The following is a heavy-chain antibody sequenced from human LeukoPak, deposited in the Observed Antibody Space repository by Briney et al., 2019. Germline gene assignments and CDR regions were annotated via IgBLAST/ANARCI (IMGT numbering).Heavy chain of an antibody. CDR3: AKKSRGSGSYYGDY. D-gene: IGHD3-10*01. CDR1: GFTVSSNY. Sequence: GGSLRLSCAASGFTVSSNYMSWVRQAPGKGLEWVSVIYSGGSTYYADSVKGRFTISRDNSKNTLYLQMNSLRAEDTAVYYCAKKSRGSGSYYGDYWGQGILVTVSS. V-gene: IGHV3-53*01. J-gene: IGHJ4*02. CDR2: IYSGGST.